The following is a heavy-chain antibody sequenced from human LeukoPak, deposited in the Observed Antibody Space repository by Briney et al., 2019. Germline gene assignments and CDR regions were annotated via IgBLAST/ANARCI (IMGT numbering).Heavy chain of an antibody. D-gene: IGHD3-22*01. V-gene: IGHV4-30-2*01. CDR1: GGSIGSGGYS. CDR3: ARAGDSSGYEYYFDY. J-gene: IGHJ4*02. CDR2: IYHSGST. Sequence: SETLSLTCAVSGGSIGSGGYSWSWIRQPPGKGLEWIGYIYHSGSTYYNPSLKSRVTISVDRSKNQFSLKLSSVTAADTAVYYCARAGDSSGYEYYFDYWGQGTLVTVSS.